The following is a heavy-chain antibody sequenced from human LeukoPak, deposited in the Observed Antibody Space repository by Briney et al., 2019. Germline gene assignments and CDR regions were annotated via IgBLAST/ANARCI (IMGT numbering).Heavy chain of an antibody. CDR3: ARPSFWSGYYPFDY. J-gene: IGHJ4*02. Sequence: PSETLSLTCAVHSGSFSDYYWSWIRQPPGKGLEWIGEINHSGGTNHNPSLKSRVTISVDTSKNQFSLKLSSVTAADTAVYYCARPSFWSGYYPFDYWGQGTLVTVSS. CDR1: SGSFSDYY. D-gene: IGHD3-3*01. V-gene: IGHV4-34*01. CDR2: INHSGGT.